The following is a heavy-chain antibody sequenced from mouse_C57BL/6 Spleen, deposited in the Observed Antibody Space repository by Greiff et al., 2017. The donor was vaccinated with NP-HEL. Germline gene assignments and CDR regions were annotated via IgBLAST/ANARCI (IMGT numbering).Heavy chain of an antibody. D-gene: IGHD1-1*01. CDR1: GYAFSSYW. J-gene: IGHJ1*03. Sequence: VQLQQSGAELVKPGASVKISCKASGYAFSSYWMNWVKQRPGKGLEWIGQIYPGDGDTNYNGKFKGKATLTADKSSSTAYMQLSSLTSEDSAVYFCARYGSSYRYFDVWGTGTTVTVSS. CDR2: IYPGDGDT. CDR3: ARYGSSYRYFDV. V-gene: IGHV1-80*01.